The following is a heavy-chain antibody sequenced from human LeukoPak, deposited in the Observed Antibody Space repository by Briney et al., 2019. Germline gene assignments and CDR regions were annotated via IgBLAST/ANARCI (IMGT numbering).Heavy chain of an antibody. CDR2: SDPEDGET. CDR3: AADTAMSYWYFDL. V-gene: IGHV1-24*01. D-gene: IGHD5-18*01. CDR1: GYTLTELS. J-gene: IGHJ2*01. Sequence: ASVKVSCKVSGYTLTELSMHWVRQAAGDGVKGMGGSDPEDGETIYAQKFQGRVTLTEETSADTAYMELSSLRSEDTAVYYCAADTAMSYWYFDLWGRGTLVTVSS.